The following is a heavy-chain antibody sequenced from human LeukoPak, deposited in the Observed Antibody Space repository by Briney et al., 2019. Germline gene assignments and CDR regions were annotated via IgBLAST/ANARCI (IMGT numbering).Heavy chain of an antibody. Sequence: PSETLCLTCSVSGGSISNADYYWGWIRQAPGKGLEWIGSMFYGGTNHYNPSLKSRATISVDTSKNQFSLKLTSVTAADAAIYYCARQLPTAAADTRGYFDYWGQGAVGTVSS. J-gene: IGHJ4*01. CDR3: ARQLPTAAADTRGYFDY. D-gene: IGHD6-13*01. CDR2: MFYGGTN. V-gene: IGHV4-39*01. CDR1: GGSISNADYY.